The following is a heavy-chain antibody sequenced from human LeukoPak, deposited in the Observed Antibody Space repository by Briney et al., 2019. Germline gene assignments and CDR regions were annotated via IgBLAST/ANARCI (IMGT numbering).Heavy chain of an antibody. CDR3: ARVSGSGSYSTGMDV. J-gene: IGHJ6*02. CDR2: IYYSGST. CDR1: GGSISTYY. V-gene: IGHV4-59*08. D-gene: IGHD3-10*01. Sequence: PSETLSLTCTVSGGSISTYYWSWIRQPPGKGLEWIGYIYYSGSTNYNPSLKSRVTISLDTSKDQFSLKLSSVTAADTAVYYCARVSGSGSYSTGMDVWGQGTTVTVSS.